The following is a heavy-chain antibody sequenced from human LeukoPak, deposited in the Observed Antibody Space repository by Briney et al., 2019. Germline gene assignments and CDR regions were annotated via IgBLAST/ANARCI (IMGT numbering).Heavy chain of an antibody. CDR3: ARDQIWFDP. CDR2: ISSSGTKI. CDR1: GFTVSDYY. V-gene: IGHV3-11*04. J-gene: IGHJ5*02. Sequence: GGSLRLSCAASGFTVSDYYMSWIRQAPGKGLEWISYISSSGTKIYYADSVKGRFTISRDNAKNSLYLQMNSLRAEDTAVYYCARDQIWFDPWGQGTLVTVSS.